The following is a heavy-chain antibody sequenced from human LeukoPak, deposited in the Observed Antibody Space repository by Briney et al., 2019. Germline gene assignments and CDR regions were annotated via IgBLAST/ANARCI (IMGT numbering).Heavy chain of an antibody. V-gene: IGHV3-43*02. CDR3: AKDNYVWGTYGTDY. CDR1: GFTFYDYA. CDR2: ISGDGGIT. J-gene: IGHJ4*02. D-gene: IGHD3-16*01. Sequence: GGSLRLSCAASGFTFYDYAMHWVRQAPGKGLEWVSLISGDGGITYYADSVKGRFTISRDNSKNSLFLQMNSLRTEDTALYYCAKDNYVWGTYGTDYWGQGTLVTVSS.